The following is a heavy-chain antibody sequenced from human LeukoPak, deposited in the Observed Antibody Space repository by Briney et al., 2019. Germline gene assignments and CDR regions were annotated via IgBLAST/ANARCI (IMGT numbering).Heavy chain of an antibody. CDR3: VLGGSSGWNYFDY. CDR1: GFTFRSYG. J-gene: IGHJ4*02. D-gene: IGHD6-19*01. CDR2: MVYDGSYK. V-gene: IGHV3-30*03. Sequence: PGGSLRLSCAASGFTFRSYGMHWVRQAPGKGLEWVAVMVYDGSYKYYADSVKGRFTISRDNSKNTLYLQMNSLRAEDTAVYYCVLGGSSGWNYFDYWGQGTLVTVSS.